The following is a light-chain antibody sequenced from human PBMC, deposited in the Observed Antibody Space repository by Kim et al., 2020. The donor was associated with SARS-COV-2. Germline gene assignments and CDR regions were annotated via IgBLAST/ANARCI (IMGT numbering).Light chain of an antibody. CDR1: RLRKYY. V-gene: IGLV3-19*01. CDR3: YSRDSSGDHLV. J-gene: IGLJ2*01. CDR2: GKN. Sequence: ALGQTIRITCQGDRLRKYYASWYQQKPGQAPVLVIYGKNNRPSGIPDRFSGSSSGDTVSLTITGAQAEDEGDYYCYSRDSSGDHLVFGGGTKVTVL.